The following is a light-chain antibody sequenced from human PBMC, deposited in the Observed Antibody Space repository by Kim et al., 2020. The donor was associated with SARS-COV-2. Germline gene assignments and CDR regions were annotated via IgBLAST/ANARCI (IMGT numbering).Light chain of an antibody. V-gene: IGKV3-15*01. CDR1: QSVSSN. CDR3: QQYNNWPLT. J-gene: IGKJ4*01. CDR2: GAS. Sequence: VSPGERATLCCRASQSVSSNLAWYQQKPGQAPMLLIYGASTRATGIPARFSGSGSGTEFTLTISSLQSEDFAVYYCQQYNNWPLTFGGGTKVDIK.